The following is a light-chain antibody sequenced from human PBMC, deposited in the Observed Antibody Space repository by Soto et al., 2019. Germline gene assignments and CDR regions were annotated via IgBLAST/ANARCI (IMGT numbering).Light chain of an antibody. Sequence: DIQLTQSPSFLSTSVGDRVTITCRASQAISSYFAWYQQKPGKAPRLLIYAASTLQSGVPSRFSGKGSGTEFTLPISSLLPEDFATYYCQQLNSYPYTFGQGTKLEIK. CDR1: QAISSY. CDR3: QQLNSYPYT. J-gene: IGKJ2*01. V-gene: IGKV1-9*01. CDR2: AAS.